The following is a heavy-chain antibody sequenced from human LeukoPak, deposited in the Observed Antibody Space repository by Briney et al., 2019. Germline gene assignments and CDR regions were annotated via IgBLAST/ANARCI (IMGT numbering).Heavy chain of an antibody. CDR1: GFTFSSYE. CDR2: IGSSGSTV. CDR3: ARDTPLYADSPDAFDI. V-gene: IGHV3-48*03. D-gene: IGHD2/OR15-2a*01. Sequence: GGSLRLSCAASGFTFSSYEMNWVRQAQGKGLEWVSYIGSSGSTVYYADSVKGRFTTSRDNAKNSLYLQMNSLRDEDTAVYYCARDTPLYADSPDAFDIWGQGTMVTVSS. J-gene: IGHJ3*02.